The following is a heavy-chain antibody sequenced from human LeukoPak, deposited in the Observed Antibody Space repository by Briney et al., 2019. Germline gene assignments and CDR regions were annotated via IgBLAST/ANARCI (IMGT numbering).Heavy chain of an antibody. CDR2: IYDSGST. CDR3: ARESGRYYVYNWLHP. J-gene: IGHJ5*02. V-gene: IGHV4-39*07. CDR1: GGSTSSNSYY. D-gene: IGHD1-26*01. Sequence: PSETLSLTCTVSGGSTSSNSYYWGWIRQPPGKGLEWIGSIYDSGSTYYNPSLKSRLTISIDTSKNQFSLKLSSVTAADTAMYYCARESGRYYVYNWLHPGGQGTLVTVSS.